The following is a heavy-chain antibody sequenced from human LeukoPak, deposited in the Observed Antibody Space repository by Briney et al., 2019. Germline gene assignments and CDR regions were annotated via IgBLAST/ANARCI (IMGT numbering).Heavy chain of an antibody. J-gene: IGHJ4*02. CDR3: ARRGAGAPFDH. D-gene: IGHD3-16*01. CDR1: GGSFSGYY. Sequence: KSSETLSLTCAVYGGSFSGYYWSWIRQPPGKGLEWIGYIYYSGSTNYNPSLKSRVTISVDTSKNQFSLKLSSVTAADTAVYYCARRGAGAPFDHWGQGTLVTVSS. V-gene: IGHV4-59*01. CDR2: IYYSGST.